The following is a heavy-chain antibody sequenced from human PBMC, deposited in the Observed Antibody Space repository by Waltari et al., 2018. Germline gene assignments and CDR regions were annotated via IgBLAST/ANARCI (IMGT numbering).Heavy chain of an antibody. CDR3: ARLTHFTYCGGDCYSSYFDY. V-gene: IGHV3-53*01. J-gene: IGHJ4*02. Sequence: EVQLVESGGGLIQPGGSLRLSCAASGFTVSSNYMSWVRQAPGKGLEWVSVIYSGGSTYYADSVKGRFTISRDNSKNTLYLQMNSLRAEDTAVYYCARLTHFTYCGGDCYSSYFDYWGQGTLVTVSS. D-gene: IGHD2-21*01. CDR1: GFTVSSNY. CDR2: IYSGGST.